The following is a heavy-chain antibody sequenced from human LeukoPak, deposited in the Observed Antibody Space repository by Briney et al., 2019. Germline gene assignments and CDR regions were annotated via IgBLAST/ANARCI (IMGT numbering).Heavy chain of an antibody. J-gene: IGHJ4*02. D-gene: IGHD3-10*01. Sequence: GGSLRLSCAASGFTFSSYWMSWVRQAPGKGLEWVANIKQDGSEKYYVDSVKGRFTISRDNAKNSLYLQMNSLRAEDTAVYYCARVRVRGSGPFLYWGQGTLVTVSS. CDR3: ARVRVRGSGPFLY. CDR2: IKQDGSEK. CDR1: GFTFSSYW. V-gene: IGHV3-7*01.